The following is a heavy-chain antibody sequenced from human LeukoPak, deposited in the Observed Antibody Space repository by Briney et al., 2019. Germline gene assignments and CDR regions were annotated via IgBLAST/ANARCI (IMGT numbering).Heavy chain of an antibody. J-gene: IGHJ4*02. D-gene: IGHD6-19*01. CDR1: GFTFSSYW. Sequence: PGGSLRLSCAASGFTFSSYWMSWVRQAPGKGLEWVANIKQDGSEKYYVDSVKGRFTISRDNAKNSLYLQMNSLRAEDTALYYCAKDRVAVAGTEFDYWGQGTLVTVSS. V-gene: IGHV3-7*03. CDR2: IKQDGSEK. CDR3: AKDRVAVAGTEFDY.